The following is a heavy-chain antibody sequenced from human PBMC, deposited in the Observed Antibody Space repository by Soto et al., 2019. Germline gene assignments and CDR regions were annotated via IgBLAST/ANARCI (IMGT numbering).Heavy chain of an antibody. D-gene: IGHD2-2*01. CDR2: ISYDDRNK. CDR1: GFTFSSYG. V-gene: IGHV3-30*18. J-gene: IGHJ4*02. CDR3: ANLGGGYCTSTDCPDY. Sequence: QVQLVESGGGVVQPGRSLRLSCAASGFTFSSYGMHWVRQAPGKGLEWVAVISYDDRNKYYADSVKGRFTISRDNSKNTLSLQMNSLRAEDTAVYYCANLGGGYCTSTDCPDYWGQGTLVTVSS.